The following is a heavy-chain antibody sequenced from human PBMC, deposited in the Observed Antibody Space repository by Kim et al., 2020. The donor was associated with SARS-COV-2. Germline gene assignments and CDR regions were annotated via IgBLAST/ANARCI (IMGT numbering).Heavy chain of an antibody. J-gene: IGHJ6*02. V-gene: IGHV3-53*01. D-gene: IGHD3-9*01. CDR2: IYSGGST. Sequence: GGSLRLSCAASGFTVSSNYMSWVRQAPGKGLEWVSVIYSGGSTYYADSVKGRFTISRDNSKNTLYLQMNSLRAEDTAVYYCAREGAPLRYFDWAKDYYYYGRDGGGQGTTGTVSS. CDR3: AREGAPLRYFDWAKDYYYYGRDG. CDR1: GFTVSSNY.